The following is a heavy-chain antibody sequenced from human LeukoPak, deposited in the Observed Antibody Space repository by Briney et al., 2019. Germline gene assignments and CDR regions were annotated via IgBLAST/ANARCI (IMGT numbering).Heavy chain of an antibody. J-gene: IGHJ5*02. CDR1: GFTFSSYW. Sequence: PGGSLRLSCAASGFTFSSYWMHWVRQAPGKGLVWVSRINSDGSSTSYADSVKGRFTISRDNAKNTLYLQMNSLRAEDTAVYYCAKEGSGGSRGVELNWFDPWGQGTLVTVSS. D-gene: IGHD2-15*01. CDR3: AKEGSGGSRGVELNWFDP. CDR2: INSDGSST. V-gene: IGHV3-74*01.